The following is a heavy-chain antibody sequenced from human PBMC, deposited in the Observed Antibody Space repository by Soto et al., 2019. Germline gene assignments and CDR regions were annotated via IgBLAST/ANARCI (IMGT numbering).Heavy chain of an antibody. CDR2: IKSKTDGGTT. D-gene: IGHD3-10*01. CDR1: GFTFSNAW. Sequence: GGSLRLSCAASGFTFSNAWMNWVRQAPGKGLEWVGRIKSKTDGGTTDYAAPVKGRFTISRDDSKNTLYLQMNSLKTEDTAVYYCTTDETTMVRGVITWGYGMDVWGQGTTVTVSS. CDR3: TTDETTMVRGVITWGYGMDV. J-gene: IGHJ6*02. V-gene: IGHV3-15*07.